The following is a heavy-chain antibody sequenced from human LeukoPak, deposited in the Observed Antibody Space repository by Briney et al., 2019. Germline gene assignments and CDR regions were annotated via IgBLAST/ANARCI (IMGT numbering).Heavy chain of an antibody. Sequence: PGGSLRLSCAASGFTFSSYWMHWVRHAPGKGLVWVSRINSAGTGTRYADSVKGRFTISRDNAKNTLYLQMNSLRAEDTAVYFCASGPTGFAWGQGTLVTVSS. CDR3: ASGPTGFA. CDR1: GFTFSSYW. CDR2: INSAGTGT. D-gene: IGHD1-14*01. V-gene: IGHV3-74*01. J-gene: IGHJ5*02.